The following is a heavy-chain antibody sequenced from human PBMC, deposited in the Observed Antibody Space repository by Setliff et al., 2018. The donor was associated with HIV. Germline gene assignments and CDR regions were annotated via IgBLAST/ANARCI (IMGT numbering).Heavy chain of an antibody. CDR1: GGSISRYY. CDR2: IYYSGST. J-gene: IGHJ3*02. V-gene: IGHV4-59*05. CDR3: ATFSPRDAFDI. D-gene: IGHD3-16*01. Sequence: ASETLSLTCTVSGGSISRYYWSWIRQPPGKGLEWIGSIYYSGSTYYNPSLKSRVTISVDTSKNQFSLNLSSVTAADTAFYYCATFSPRDAFDIWGQGTMVTVS.